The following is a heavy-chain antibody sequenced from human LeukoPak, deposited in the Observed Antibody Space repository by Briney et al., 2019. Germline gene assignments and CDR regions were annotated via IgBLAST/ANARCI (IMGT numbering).Heavy chain of an antibody. D-gene: IGHD1-26*01. CDR3: AKAGIVGATSPLYFDY. CDR2: ISGSGGST. Sequence: GGSLRLSCAASGFTVSSHYMSWVRQAPGKGLEWVSAISGSGGSTYYADSVKGRFTISRDNSKNTLYLQMNSLRAEDTAVYYCAKAGIVGATSPLYFDYWGQGTLVTVSS. V-gene: IGHV3-23*01. CDR1: GFTVSSHY. J-gene: IGHJ4*02.